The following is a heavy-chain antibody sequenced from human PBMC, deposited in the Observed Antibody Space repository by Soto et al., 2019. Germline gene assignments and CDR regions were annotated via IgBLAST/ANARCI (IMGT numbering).Heavy chain of an antibody. D-gene: IGHD3-9*01. CDR1: GGSISSYY. CDR2: IYYSGST. J-gene: IGHJ3*02. CDR3: ERSLLRYFDWPGAFDI. V-gene: IGHV4-59*01. Sequence: QVQLQESGPGLVKPSETLSLTCTVSGGSISSYYWSWIRQPPGKGLEWIGYIYYSGSTNYNPSLKRRVTISVDTSKNQFSLKLSAVPAADTAVYYCERSLLRYFDWPGAFDIWGQGTMVTVSS.